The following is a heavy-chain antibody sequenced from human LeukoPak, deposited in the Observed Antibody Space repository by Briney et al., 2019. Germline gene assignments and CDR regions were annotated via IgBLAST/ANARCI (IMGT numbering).Heavy chain of an antibody. CDR3: ARDMFGIAAAGTDY. Sequence: GGSLRLSCAASGFTFSSYSMNWVRQAPGKGLGWVSSMSSSSSYIYYADSVEGRFTISRDNAKNSLYLQMNSLRAEDTAVYYCARDMFGIAAAGTDYWGQGTLVTVSS. J-gene: IGHJ4*02. CDR2: MSSSSSYI. V-gene: IGHV3-21*01. D-gene: IGHD6-13*01. CDR1: GFTFSSYS.